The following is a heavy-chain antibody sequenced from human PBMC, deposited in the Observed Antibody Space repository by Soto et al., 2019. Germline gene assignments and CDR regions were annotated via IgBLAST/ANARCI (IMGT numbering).Heavy chain of an antibody. D-gene: IGHD3-22*01. V-gene: IGHV5-51*01. CDR1: GYSFTSYW. Sequence: PGESLKISCKGSGYSFTSYWIGWVRQMPGKGLEWMGIIYPGDSDTRYSPSFQGQVTNSADKSISTAYLQWSSLKASDTAMYYCARHSNDSSGYYPYYFDYWGQGTLVTVSS. CDR3: ARHSNDSSGYYPYYFDY. CDR2: IYPGDSDT. J-gene: IGHJ4*02.